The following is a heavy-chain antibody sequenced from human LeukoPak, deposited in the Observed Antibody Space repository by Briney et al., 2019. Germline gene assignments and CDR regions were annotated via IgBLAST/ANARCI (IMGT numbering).Heavy chain of an antibody. CDR3: AREAVTGIAAAGIGFDP. CDR1: GGSFSGYY. D-gene: IGHD6-13*01. J-gene: IGHJ5*02. CDR2: INHSGST. Sequence: SETLSLTCAVYGGSFSGYYWSWLRQPPGKGLEWLGEINHSGSTNYNPSLKSRVTISVDTSKNHFSLKLSSVTAADTAVYYCAREAVTGIAAAGIGFDPWGQGTLVTVSS. V-gene: IGHV4-34*01.